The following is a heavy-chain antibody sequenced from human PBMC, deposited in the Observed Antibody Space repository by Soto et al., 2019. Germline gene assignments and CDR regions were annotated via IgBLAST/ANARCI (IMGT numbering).Heavy chain of an antibody. J-gene: IGHJ3*02. Sequence: QVQLQESGPGLVKPSETLSLTCTVSGGSISSYYWSWIRQPPGKGLEWIGYIYYSGSTNYNPSLKSRVTISVDTSKNQFSLKLSSVTAADTAVYYCARSNWGSSHYAFDIWGQGTMVTVSS. D-gene: IGHD7-27*01. V-gene: IGHV4-59*01. CDR1: GGSISSYY. CDR2: IYYSGST. CDR3: ARSNWGSSHYAFDI.